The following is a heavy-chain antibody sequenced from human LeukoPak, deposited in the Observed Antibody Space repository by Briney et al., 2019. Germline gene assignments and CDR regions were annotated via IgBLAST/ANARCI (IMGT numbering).Heavy chain of an antibody. D-gene: IGHD1-26*01. J-gene: IGHJ4*02. CDR3: AKGGSYAPLDY. V-gene: IGHV3-23*01. Sequence: GGSLRLSCAASGFTFTDSAMTWVRQAPGKGLEWVSAISTSGGDTIYTDSVKDRFTISRDNSKNTLYLQMNSLRAEDTAVYYCAKGGSYAPLDYWGQGTLVTVSS. CDR1: GFTFTDSA. CDR2: ISTSGGDT.